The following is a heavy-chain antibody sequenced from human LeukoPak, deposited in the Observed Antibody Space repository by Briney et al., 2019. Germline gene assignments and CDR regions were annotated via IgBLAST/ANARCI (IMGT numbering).Heavy chain of an antibody. D-gene: IGHD6-13*01. CDR3: ARGRSSSSWSSPDV. CDR1: GYTFTSYD. J-gene: IGHJ6*03. V-gene: IGHV1-8*01. CDR2: MNPNSGNT. Sequence: ASVKVSCKASGYTFTSYDINWVRQATGQGLEWMGWMNPNSGNTGYAQKFQGRVTMTRNTSISTAYMELSGLTSEDTAVYYCARGRSSSSWSSPDVWGKGTTVTVS.